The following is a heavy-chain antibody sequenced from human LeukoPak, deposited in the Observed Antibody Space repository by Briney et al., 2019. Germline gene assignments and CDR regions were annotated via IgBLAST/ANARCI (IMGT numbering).Heavy chain of an antibody. CDR2: IYSGGST. Sequence: SGGSLRLSCAASGFTFSSNYMSWVRQAPGKGLEWVSVIYSGGSTYYSDSVKGRFTISRDNSKNTLYLQMNSLRAEDTAVYYCARDFHELNWFDPWGQGTLVTVSS. CDR1: GFTFSSNY. J-gene: IGHJ5*02. V-gene: IGHV3-66*02. D-gene: IGHD3-3*01. CDR3: ARDFHELNWFDP.